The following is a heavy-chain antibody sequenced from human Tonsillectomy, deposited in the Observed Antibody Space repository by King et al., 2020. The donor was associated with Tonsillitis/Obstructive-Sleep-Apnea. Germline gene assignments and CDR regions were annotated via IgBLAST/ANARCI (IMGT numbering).Heavy chain of an antibody. J-gene: IGHJ6*03. CDR1: GFTFNTYA. CDR3: AKNYYDSSGPRYFYYYMDV. CDR2: ISSSGGST. Sequence: VQLVESGGGLVQPGGSLRLSCAASGFTFNTYAMSWVRQAPGKGLEWVSAISSSGGSTYYADSVKGRFTISRDNSKNTLYLQMNSLRAEDTAVYYCAKNYYDSSGPRYFYYYMDVWGRVTTVTVSS. D-gene: IGHD3-22*01. V-gene: IGHV3-23*04.